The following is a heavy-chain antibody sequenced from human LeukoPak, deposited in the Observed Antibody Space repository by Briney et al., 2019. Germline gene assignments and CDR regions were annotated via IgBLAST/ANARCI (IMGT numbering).Heavy chain of an antibody. V-gene: IGHV1-2*02. D-gene: IGHD3-10*01. J-gene: IGHJ6*03. CDR1: GYTFTGYY. Sequence: ASVKVSCKASGYTFTGYYMHWVRQAPGQGLEWMGWINPNSGGTNYAQKFQGRVTMTRDTSISTAYMELSRLRSDDTAVYYCARGLGGSGSGSYYKLGYYMDVWGKGTTVTVSS. CDR3: ARGLGGSGSGSYYKLGYYMDV. CDR2: INPNSGGT.